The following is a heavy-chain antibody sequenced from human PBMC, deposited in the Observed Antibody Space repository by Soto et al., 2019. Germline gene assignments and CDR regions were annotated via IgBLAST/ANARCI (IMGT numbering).Heavy chain of an antibody. CDR1: GYTFTSYG. J-gene: IGHJ3*02. V-gene: IGHV1-18*01. CDR3: ARDGVRGYCSGGSCSHAFDI. Sequence: ASVKVSCKASGYTFTSYGIIWVRQAPGQGLEWMGWISAYNGNTNYAQKLQGRVTMTTDTSTSTAYMELRSLRSDDTAVYYCARDGVRGYCSGGSCSHAFDIWGQGTMVTV. CDR2: ISAYNGNT. D-gene: IGHD2-15*01.